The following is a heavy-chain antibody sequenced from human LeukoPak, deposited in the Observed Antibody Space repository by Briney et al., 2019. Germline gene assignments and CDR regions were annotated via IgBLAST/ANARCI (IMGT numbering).Heavy chain of an antibody. V-gene: IGHV3-7*01. CDR3: AGCAGNSCYFDY. J-gene: IGHJ4*02. Sequence: PGGSLRLSCAASGFSSISCWMSWVRQAPGKGLERVANIKQDESAKNYVDSVKGRFTISRDNAKNSLYLQLNSLRAEDTAVYYCAGCAGNSCYFDYWGQGTLVIVSS. CDR2: IKQDESAK. CDR1: GFSSISCW. D-gene: IGHD1-1*01.